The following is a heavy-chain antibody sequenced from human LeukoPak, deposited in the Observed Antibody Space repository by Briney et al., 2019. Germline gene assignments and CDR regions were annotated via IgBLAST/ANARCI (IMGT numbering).Heavy chain of an antibody. CDR3: ARDGKHIAVPGVRYPMDV. Sequence: GASVKVSCKASGYTLSSFAMHWVRQAPGQRLEWMGRINAANGNAEYSQKFQGRVIVTTDTSANTVYMELSSLRSEDTAVYYCARDGKHIAVPGVRYPMDVWGQETAVTVSS. CDR1: GYTLSSFA. CDR2: INAANGNA. D-gene: IGHD6-19*01. J-gene: IGHJ6*02. V-gene: IGHV1-3*01.